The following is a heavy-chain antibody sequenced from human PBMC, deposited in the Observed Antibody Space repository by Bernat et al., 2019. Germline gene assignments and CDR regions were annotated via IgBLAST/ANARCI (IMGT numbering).Heavy chain of an antibody. D-gene: IGHD5-24*01. V-gene: IGHV2-26*01. J-gene: IGHJ4*02. Sequence: QVTLKESGPVLVKPTETLTLTCTVSGFSLSNARMGVSWIRQPPGKALEWLAHIFSNDEKSYSTSLKSRLTISKDTAKSQVVLTMTNMDPVDTATYYCASLEEGDGYPDSYYFDYWGQGTLVTVSS. CDR2: IFSNDEK. CDR1: GFSLSNARMG. CDR3: ASLEEGDGYPDSYYFDY.